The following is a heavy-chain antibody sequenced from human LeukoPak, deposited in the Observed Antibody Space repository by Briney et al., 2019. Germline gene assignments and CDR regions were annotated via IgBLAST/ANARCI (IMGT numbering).Heavy chain of an antibody. CDR3: AKDIAAGVSASGDY. J-gene: IGHJ4*02. D-gene: IGHD6-19*01. Sequence: GGSLRLSCAASGFTFSGYAMNWVRQAPGKGLEWVSGISWNSSSIDYADSVKGRFTISRDNAKNSLYLQRNSLRAEDTALYYCAKDIAAGVSASGDYWGQGTLVTVSS. V-gene: IGHV3-9*01. CDR1: GFTFSGYA. CDR2: ISWNSSSI.